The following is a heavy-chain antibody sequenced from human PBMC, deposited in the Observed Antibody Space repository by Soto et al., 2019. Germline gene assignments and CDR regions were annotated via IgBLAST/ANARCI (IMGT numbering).Heavy chain of an antibody. J-gene: IGHJ6*02. CDR2: IYYSGST. CDR3: ARDLGVGYYDSSGSRDQYYYYGMDV. V-gene: IGHV4-59*01. CDR1: GGSISSYY. D-gene: IGHD3-22*01. Sequence: NPSETLSLTCTVSGGSISSYYWSWIRQPPGKGLEWIGYIYYSGSTNYNPSLKSRVTISVDTSKNQFSLKLSSVTAADTAVYYCARDLGVGYYDSSGSRDQYYYYGMDVWGQGTTVTVSS.